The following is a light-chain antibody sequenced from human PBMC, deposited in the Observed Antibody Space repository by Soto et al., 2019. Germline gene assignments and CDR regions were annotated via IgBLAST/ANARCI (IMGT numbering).Light chain of an antibody. V-gene: IGKV1-5*01. CDR3: QQYNSHSLYS. J-gene: IGKJ2*01. CDR1: QSVRSW. Sequence: DIQLSQSPSILSASVGDRVTITCRASQSVRSWLAWYQQQPGKAPKLLIYSASNLESGVPSRFSGSGSGTEYTLTISSLQPEDFATYYCQQYNSHSLYSFGQGTKLEIK. CDR2: SAS.